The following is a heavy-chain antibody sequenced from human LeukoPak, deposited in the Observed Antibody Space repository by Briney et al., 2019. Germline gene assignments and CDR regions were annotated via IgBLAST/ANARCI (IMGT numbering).Heavy chain of an antibody. Sequence: SETLSLTCTVSGGSVSSYYWSWIRQPPGKGLEWIGYIYYSGSTNYKPSLKSRVTISVDTSKNQFSLKLSSVTAADTAVYYCARRSYGVPFDPWGQGILVTVSS. D-gene: IGHD3-10*01. J-gene: IGHJ5*02. V-gene: IGHV4-59*08. CDR2: IYYSGST. CDR3: ARRSYGVPFDP. CDR1: GGSVSSYY.